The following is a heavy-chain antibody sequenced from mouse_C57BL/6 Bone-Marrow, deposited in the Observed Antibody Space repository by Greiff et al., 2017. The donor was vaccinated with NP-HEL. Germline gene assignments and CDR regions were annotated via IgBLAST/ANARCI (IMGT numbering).Heavy chain of an antibody. D-gene: IGHD1-1*01. CDR1: GFTFSSYG. V-gene: IGHV5-6*01. J-gene: IGHJ1*03. CDR3: ARPITTVVARLGYFDV. Sequence: EVKLMESGGDLVKPGGSLKLSCAASGFTFSSYGMSWVRQTPDKRLEWVATISSGGSYTYYPDSVKGRFTISRDNAKNTLYLQMSSLKSEDTAMYYYARPITTVVARLGYFDVWGTGTTVTVSS. CDR2: ISSGGSYT.